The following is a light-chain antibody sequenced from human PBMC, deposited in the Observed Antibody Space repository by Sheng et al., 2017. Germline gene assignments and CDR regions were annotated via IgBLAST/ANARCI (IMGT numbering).Light chain of an antibody. Sequence: DIVMTQSPDSLSVSLGERATINCKSSQSILYSSNNKNYLAWYQQKPGQTPKLLIYWASIRESGVPDRFSGSGSGTDFTLTISSLQAEDVAVYYCQQYYSAPLTFGQGTKLEIK. CDR2: WAS. V-gene: IGKV4-1*01. CDR1: QSILYSSNNKNY. J-gene: IGKJ2*01. CDR3: QQYYSAPLT.